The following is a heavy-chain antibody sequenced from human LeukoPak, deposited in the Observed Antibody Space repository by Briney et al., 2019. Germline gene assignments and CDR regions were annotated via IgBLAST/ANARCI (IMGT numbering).Heavy chain of an antibody. CDR2: IYTSGST. CDR3: ARVAPNSYGGPSGFDP. CDR1: GGSISSGSYS. D-gene: IGHD5-18*01. Sequence: SPSQTLSLTCTVSGGSISSGSYSWSWIRQPAGKGLEWIGRIYTSGSTNYNPSLKSRVTISVDTSKNQFSLKLSSVTAADTAVYYCARVAPNSYGGPSGFDPWGQGTLVTVSS. J-gene: IGHJ5*02. V-gene: IGHV4-61*02.